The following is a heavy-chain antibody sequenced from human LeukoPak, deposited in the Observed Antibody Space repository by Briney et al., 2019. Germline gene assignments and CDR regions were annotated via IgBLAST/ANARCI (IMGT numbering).Heavy chain of an antibody. J-gene: IGHJ3*02. D-gene: IGHD3-10*01. CDR2: INHSGST. V-gene: IGHV4-34*01. Sequence: SETLSLTCAVYGGSFSGYYWSWIRQPPGKGLEWIGEINHSGSTNYNPSLKSRVTISVDTSKNQFSLKLSSVTAADTAVYYCARPYYYGSGSYYFAFDIWGQGTMVTVSS. CDR1: GGSFSGYY. CDR3: ARPYYYGSGSYYFAFDI.